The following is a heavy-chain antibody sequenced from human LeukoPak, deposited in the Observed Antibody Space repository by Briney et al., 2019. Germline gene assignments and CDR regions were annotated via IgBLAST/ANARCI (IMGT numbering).Heavy chain of an antibody. CDR2: IYYSEST. D-gene: IGHD2-21*02. Sequence: SETLSLTCIVSGGSISSYYWNWIRQSPGKGLEWIGYIYYSESTYYNPSLRSRVTISIDRSKDQFSLKMTSVTAADTATYFCARERAAYCTGDCHSFDYWGQGILVTVSS. J-gene: IGHJ4*02. CDR1: GGSISSYY. CDR3: ARERAAYCTGDCHSFDY. V-gene: IGHV4-30-4*01.